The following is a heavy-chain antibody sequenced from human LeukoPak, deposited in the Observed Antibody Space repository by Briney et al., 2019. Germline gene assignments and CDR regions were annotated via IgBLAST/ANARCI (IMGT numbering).Heavy chain of an antibody. CDR3: ASDAKAQTYYYDSSGYYS. V-gene: IGHV3-23*01. CDR1: GFTFSSYG. D-gene: IGHD3-22*01. CDR2: ISGSGGST. Sequence: PGRSLRLSCAASGFTFSSYGMHWVRQAPGKGLEWVSAISGSGGSTYYADSVKGRFTISRDNSKNTLYLQMNSLRAEDTAVYYCASDAKAQTYYYDSSGYYSWGQGTLVTVSS. J-gene: IGHJ4*02.